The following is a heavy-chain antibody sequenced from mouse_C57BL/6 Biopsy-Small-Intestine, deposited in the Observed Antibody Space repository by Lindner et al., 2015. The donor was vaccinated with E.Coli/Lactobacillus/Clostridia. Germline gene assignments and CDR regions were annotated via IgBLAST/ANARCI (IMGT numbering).Heavy chain of an antibody. J-gene: IGHJ3*01. CDR1: WLLTFKDDY. V-gene: IGHV14-4*01. CDR2: IDPENGDT. CDR3: TGGGAWFAY. Sequence: VQLQESGAELVRPGASVKLSCTASWLLTFKDDYMHWVKQRPEQGLEWIGWIDPENGDTEYASKFQGKATITADTSSNTAYLQLSSLTSEDTAVYYCTGGGAWFAYWGQGTLVTVSA.